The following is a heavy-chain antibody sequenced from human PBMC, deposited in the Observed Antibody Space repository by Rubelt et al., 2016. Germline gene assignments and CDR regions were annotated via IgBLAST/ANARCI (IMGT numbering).Heavy chain of an antibody. D-gene: IGHD5-18*01. Sequence: QVQLQESGPGLVKPSETLSLTCTVSGGSISSYYWSWIRQPPGKGLEWIGYIYYSGSTNYNPSLKSRVTISVDTSKNQFSRRLGVVTAADTAVYYCARGNTALVTLNYWGQGTLVTVSS. V-gene: IGHV4-59*08. CDR3: ARGNTALVTLNY. CDR1: GGSISSYY. J-gene: IGHJ4*02. CDR2: IYYSGST.